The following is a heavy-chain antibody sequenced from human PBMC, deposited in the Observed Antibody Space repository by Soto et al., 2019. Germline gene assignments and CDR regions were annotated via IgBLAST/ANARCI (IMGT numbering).Heavy chain of an antibody. CDR1: GYTFTGYY. CDR3: ARDEDGYNERGSDY. CDR2: INPNSGGT. J-gene: IGHJ4*02. D-gene: IGHD5-12*01. Sequence: AASVKVSCKASGYTFTGYYMHWVRQAPGQGLEWMGWINPNSGGTNYAQKFQGRVTMTRDTSISTAYMELSRLRSDDTAVYYCARDEDGYNERGSDYWGQGTLVTVSS. V-gene: IGHV1-2*02.